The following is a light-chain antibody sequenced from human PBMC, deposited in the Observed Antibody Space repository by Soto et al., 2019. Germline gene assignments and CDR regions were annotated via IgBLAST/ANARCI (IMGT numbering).Light chain of an antibody. V-gene: IGLV2-14*01. CDR1: SSDVGGYNY. Sequence: SVLPQPASVSGSPGQSITISCTGTSSDVGGYNYVCWYQQHPGNAPKLIIHDVSNRPSGVSHRFSGSKSGNTASLSISGLQAEDEADYYCSSYTSSSTVVFGGGTKVTVL. CDR3: SSYTSSSTVV. CDR2: DVS. J-gene: IGLJ2*01.